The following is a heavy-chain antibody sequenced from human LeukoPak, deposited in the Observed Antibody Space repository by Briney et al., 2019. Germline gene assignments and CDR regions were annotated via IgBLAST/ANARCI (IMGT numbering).Heavy chain of an antibody. J-gene: IGHJ4*02. CDR1: GFTFSSFG. CDR2: MRFDGHNK. Sequence: GGSLRLSCAASGFTFSSFGMHWVRQAPGKGLEWVAFMRFDGHNKYYADSVKGRFTISRDNSMNTLYLQMNSLRAEDTALYYCAKDRVPVVVVAATFDYWGQGTLVTVSS. CDR3: AKDRVPVVVVAATFDY. D-gene: IGHD2-15*01. V-gene: IGHV3-30*02.